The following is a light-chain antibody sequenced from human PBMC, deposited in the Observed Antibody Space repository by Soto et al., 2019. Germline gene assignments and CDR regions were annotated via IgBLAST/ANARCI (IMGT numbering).Light chain of an antibody. CDR3: CSYAGSSTWV. CDR2: EVS. Sequence: QSVLTQPASVSGSPGQSITISCTGTSSDVGSYNLVSWYQQHPGKAPKVMIYEVSNRPSGVSNRFSGSKSGNTASLTISGLQADDEADYYCCSYAGSSTWVFGGGTQLTVL. J-gene: IGLJ3*02. CDR1: SSDVGSYNL. V-gene: IGLV2-23*02.